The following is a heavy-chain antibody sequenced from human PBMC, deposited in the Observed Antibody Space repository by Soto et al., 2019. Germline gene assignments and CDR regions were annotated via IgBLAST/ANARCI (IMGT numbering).Heavy chain of an antibody. CDR3: ARDDYNVLTGFRIAPQTYNWFDP. Sequence: EVQLLESGGGLVQPGGSLRLSCAASGLAFSNYAMSWSRQAPGKGLEWVSDISGRGDKTYYANSVKGRFTISRDNSHNTLSLQMTSLRVEDTAVYYCARDDYNVLTGFRIAPQTYNWFDPWGQGTLVIVSS. CDR1: GLAFSNYA. V-gene: IGHV3-23*01. J-gene: IGHJ5*02. CDR2: ISGRGDKT. D-gene: IGHD3-9*01.